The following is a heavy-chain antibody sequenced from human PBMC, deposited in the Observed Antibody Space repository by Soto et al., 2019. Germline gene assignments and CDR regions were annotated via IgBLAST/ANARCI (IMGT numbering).Heavy chain of an antibody. Sequence: GASVKVSCKASGGTFSSYAISWVRQAPGQGLEWMGGIIPIFGTANYAQKFQGRVTITADESTSTAYMELSSLRSEDTAVYYCASRGHYYDSRRPFAPWGQGTLVTVSS. J-gene: IGHJ5*02. CDR1: GGTFSSYA. D-gene: IGHD3-22*01. V-gene: IGHV1-69*13. CDR3: ASRGHYYDSRRPFAP. CDR2: IIPIFGTA.